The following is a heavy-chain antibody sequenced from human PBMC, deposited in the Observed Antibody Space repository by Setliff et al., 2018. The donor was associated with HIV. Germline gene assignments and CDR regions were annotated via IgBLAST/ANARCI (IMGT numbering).Heavy chain of an antibody. CDR1: GGSISSSTYY. Sequence: SETLSLTCTVSGGSISSSTYYWGWIRQPPGKGLEWIGTIYYSGSTYYNPSLKSRLTISVDTSKNQFSLKLSSVTTADTAVYYCARRDGYSYGFYFDYWGQGTLVTVSS. CDR3: ARRDGYSYGFYFDY. CDR2: IYYSGST. J-gene: IGHJ4*02. D-gene: IGHD5-18*01. V-gene: IGHV4-39*01.